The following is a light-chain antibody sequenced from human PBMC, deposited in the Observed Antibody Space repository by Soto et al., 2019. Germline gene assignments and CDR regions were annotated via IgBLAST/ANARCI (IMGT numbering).Light chain of an antibody. J-gene: IGKJ5*01. Sequence: EVAMTQSPATLSVSPGERATLSCRASRSVSSNLAWYQQKPGQAPRLLIYDASNRATGIPDRFSGSGSGTDLTLTISRLEPEDFAVYYCQKRSNWTITCGQGTRLEIK. CDR2: DAS. CDR1: RSVSSN. V-gene: IGKV3-11*01. CDR3: QKRSNWTIT.